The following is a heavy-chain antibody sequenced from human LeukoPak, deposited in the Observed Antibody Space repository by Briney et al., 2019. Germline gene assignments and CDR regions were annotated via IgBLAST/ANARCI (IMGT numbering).Heavy chain of an antibody. V-gene: IGHV4-39*07. CDR3: ARSPTVTTPSAAFDI. Sequence: SETLSLTCTVSGDSISSSSYYWGWIRQPPGKGLEWIGSFYYSGSTYYNPSLKSRVTISVDTSKNQFSLKLSSVTAADTAMYYCARSPTVTTPSAAFDIWGQGTMVTISS. J-gene: IGHJ3*02. D-gene: IGHD4-17*01. CDR2: FYYSGST. CDR1: GDSISSSSYY.